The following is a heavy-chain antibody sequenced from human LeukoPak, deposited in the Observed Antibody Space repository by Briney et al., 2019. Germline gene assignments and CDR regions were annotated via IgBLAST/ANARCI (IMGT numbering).Heavy chain of an antibody. D-gene: IGHD3-16*01. CDR1: GFTFSNAW. Sequence: GGSLRLSCAASGFTFSNAWMSWVRQAPGKGLEWVGRIKSKTGGGTTDYAAPVKGRFTISRDDSKNTLYLQMNSLKTEDTAVYYCSVYVWGSYDFDYWGQGTLVTVSS. J-gene: IGHJ4*02. CDR3: SVYVWGSYDFDY. V-gene: IGHV3-15*01. CDR2: IKSKTGGGTT.